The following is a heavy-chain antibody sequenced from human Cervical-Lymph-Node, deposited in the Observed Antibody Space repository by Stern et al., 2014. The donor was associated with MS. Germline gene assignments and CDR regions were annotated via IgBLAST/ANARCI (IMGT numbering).Heavy chain of an antibody. Sequence: VQLVESGGGVVQPGRSLRLSCAASGFTFSSYGMHWVRQAPGKGLEWVAVISYAGSNQYYADSVKGRFTISIDNSKNTLELQMNSLRAEDTAVYYCAKDLGGSYYHYYYGMDVWGQGTTVTVSS. V-gene: IGHV3-30*18. CDR2: ISYAGSNQ. J-gene: IGHJ6*02. D-gene: IGHD1-26*01. CDR3: AKDLGGSYYHYYYGMDV. CDR1: GFTFSSYG.